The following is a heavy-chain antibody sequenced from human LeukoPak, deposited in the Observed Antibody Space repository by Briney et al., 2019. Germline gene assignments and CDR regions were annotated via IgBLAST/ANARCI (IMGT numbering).Heavy chain of an antibody. CDR3: ARDQGGYGYYYMDV. J-gene: IGHJ6*03. CDR2: IRYDGSNK. D-gene: IGHD5-18*01. V-gene: IGHV3-30*02. Sequence: PGGSLRLSCAASGFTFSSYGMHWVRQAPGKGLEWVAFIRYDGSNKYYADSVKGRFTISRDNSKNTLYLQMNSLRAEDTAVYYCARDQGGYGYYYMDVWGKGTTVTVSS. CDR1: GFTFSSYG.